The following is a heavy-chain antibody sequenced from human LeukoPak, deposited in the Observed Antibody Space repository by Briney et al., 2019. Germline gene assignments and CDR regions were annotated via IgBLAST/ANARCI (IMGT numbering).Heavy chain of an antibody. CDR1: GFTFSSYW. CDR3: ARGAKWELLGGDTFDI. J-gene: IGHJ3*02. CDR2: IDIDGSRT. V-gene: IGHV3-74*01. D-gene: IGHD1-26*01. Sequence: GGSLRLSCAASGFTFSSYWMHWVRQAPGKGPVWVSRIDIDGSRTTYADSVKGRFTISRDDAKNMLYLQMNSLKAEDTAVYYCARGAKWELLGGDTFDIWGQGTMVTVSS.